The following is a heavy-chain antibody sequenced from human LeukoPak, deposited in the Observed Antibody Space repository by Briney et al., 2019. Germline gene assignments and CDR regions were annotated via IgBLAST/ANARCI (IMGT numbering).Heavy chain of an antibody. J-gene: IGHJ4*02. CDR2: IRSSTSYI. V-gene: IGHV3-21*01. Sequence: GGSLRLSRAPSGVTLSSYSTNCVRDAPGKGLEWVSSIRSSTSYIYYADSVKGRFTISRDNAKKTLYLQMNSLRAEDTAVYYCASVYSGSRFDYWGQGSLVTVSS. D-gene: IGHD1-26*01. CDR3: ASVYSGSRFDY. CDR1: GVTLSSYS.